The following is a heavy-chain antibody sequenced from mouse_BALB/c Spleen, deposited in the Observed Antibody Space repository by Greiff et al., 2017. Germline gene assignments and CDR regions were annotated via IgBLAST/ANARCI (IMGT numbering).Heavy chain of an antibody. J-gene: IGHJ4*01. V-gene: IGHV5-17*02. CDR3: ARGGNYVFYAMDY. CDR1: GFTFSSFG. CDR2: ISSGSSTI. D-gene: IGHD2-1*01. Sequence: EVKLVESGGGLVQPGGSRKLSCAASGFTFSSFGMHWVRQAPEKGLEWVAYISSGSSTIYYADTVKGRFTISRDNPKNTLFLQMTSLRSEDTAMYYCARGGNYVFYAMDYWGQGTSVTVSS.